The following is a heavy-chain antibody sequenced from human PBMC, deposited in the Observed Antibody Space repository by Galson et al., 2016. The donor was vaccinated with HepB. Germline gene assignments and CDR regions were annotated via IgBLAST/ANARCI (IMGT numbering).Heavy chain of an antibody. Sequence: SLRLSCATSGFTFTHHQMHWVRQVPGKGLVWVSRIEPDGSRPIYADSVKGRFTISRDNDENTLYLQMNSLRAEDTAVYYCAKYQAGGPPPRFYGMDVWGQGATVTVSS. CDR1: GFTFTHHQ. CDR2: IEPDGSRP. CDR3: AKYQAGGPPPRFYGMDV. D-gene: IGHD1-26*01. V-gene: IGHV3-74*01. J-gene: IGHJ6*02.